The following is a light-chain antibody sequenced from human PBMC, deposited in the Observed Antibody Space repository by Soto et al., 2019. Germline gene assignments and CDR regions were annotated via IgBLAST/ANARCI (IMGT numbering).Light chain of an antibody. V-gene: IGKV1-39*01. CDR3: QQSDSTPYT. J-gene: IGKJ2*01. Sequence: IQLTHSLSSLSASVGDRVAITCRASQGINTFLAWYQQKPGKAPNLLIYAASNLQSGAPSRFSGSGSGTDFTLTIASLQPEDFSTYYCQQSDSTPYTFGQGTKV. CDR2: AAS. CDR1: QGINTF.